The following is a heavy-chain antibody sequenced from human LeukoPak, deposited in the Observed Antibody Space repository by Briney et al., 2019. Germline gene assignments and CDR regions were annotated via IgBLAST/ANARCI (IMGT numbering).Heavy chain of an antibody. CDR3: ARGYGDYVSQVDH. J-gene: IGHJ5*02. D-gene: IGHD4-17*01. Sequence: GSLRLSCAASGFTFSSYWMHWVRQAPGKGLVWVSRINSDGRRTTYADSVKGRFTISRDNAKNTLYLQMNSLRAEDTAVYYCARGYGDYVSQVDHWGQGTLVTVSS. CDR2: INSDGRRT. CDR1: GFTFSSYW. V-gene: IGHV3-74*01.